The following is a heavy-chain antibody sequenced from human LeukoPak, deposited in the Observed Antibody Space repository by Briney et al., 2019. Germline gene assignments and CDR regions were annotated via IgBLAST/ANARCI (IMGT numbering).Heavy chain of an antibody. D-gene: IGHD3-22*01. CDR2: IKHDGSEK. V-gene: IGHV3-7*01. CDR1: GFTFSTYW. Sequence: GVSLRLSCAASGFTFSTYWMTWVRQAPGKGLEWVANIKHDGSEKYYVDSVKGRFTISRDNAKNSLYLQMNSLRAEDTAVYYCAREGDSSGYFDYWGQGTLVTVSS. J-gene: IGHJ4*02. CDR3: AREGDSSGYFDY.